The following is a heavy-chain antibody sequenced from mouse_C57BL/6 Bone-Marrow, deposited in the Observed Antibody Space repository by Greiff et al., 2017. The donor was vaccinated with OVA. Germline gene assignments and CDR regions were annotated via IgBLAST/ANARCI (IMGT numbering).Heavy chain of an antibody. CDR3: ARAEYGNSWFAY. CDR2: IYPGSGNT. J-gene: IGHJ3*01. Sequence: QVQLKESGPELVKPGASVKISCKASGYSFTSYYIHWVKQRPGQGLEWIGWIYPGSGNTKYNEKFKGKATLTADTSSSTAYMQLSSLTSEDSAVYYCARAEYGNSWFAYWGQGTLVTVSA. D-gene: IGHD2-1*01. V-gene: IGHV1-66*01. CDR1: GYSFTSYY.